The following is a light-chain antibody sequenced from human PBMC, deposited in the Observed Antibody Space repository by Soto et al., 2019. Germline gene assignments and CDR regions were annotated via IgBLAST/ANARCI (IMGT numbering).Light chain of an antibody. CDR2: EVS. CDR3: SSYTSSSTHNYV. V-gene: IGLV2-14*01. J-gene: IGLJ1*01. Sequence: QSVLTQPASVSGSPGQSITISCTGTSRDVGGYNYVSWYQQHPGKAPKLMIYEVSNRPSGVSNRFSGSKSGNTASLTISGLQAEDEADYYCSSYTSSSTHNYVFGTGTKVPVL. CDR1: SRDVGGYNY.